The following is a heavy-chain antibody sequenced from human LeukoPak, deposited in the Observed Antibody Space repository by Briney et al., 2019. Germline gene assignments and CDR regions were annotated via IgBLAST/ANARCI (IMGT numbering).Heavy chain of an antibody. Sequence: PGGSLRLSCAASGFTFSSYAMHWVRQAPGKGLEWVAVISYDGSNKYYADSVKGRFTISRDNSKNTLYLQMNSLRAEDTAVYYCARGLAVAGNGPTKNLKAYYFDYWGQGTLVTVSS. CDR3: ARGLAVAGNGPTKNLKAYYFDY. J-gene: IGHJ4*02. CDR1: GFTFSSYA. V-gene: IGHV3-30-3*01. CDR2: ISYDGSNK. D-gene: IGHD6-19*01.